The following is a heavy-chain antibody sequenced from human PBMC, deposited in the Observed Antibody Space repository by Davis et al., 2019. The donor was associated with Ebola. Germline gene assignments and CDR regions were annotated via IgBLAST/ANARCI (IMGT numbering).Heavy chain of an antibody. CDR3: ARTAMTSISDLGLGYNYFDP. Sequence: MPGGSLRLSCAIYGGSFRGYFWSWIRQFPGKGMEWIGHINAGVTSYNPSLESRFTISMDTSKNEFYLRLDSVTAADTAVYYCARTAMTSISDLGLGYNYFDPWGQGSLVTVSS. J-gene: IGHJ5*02. CDR1: GGSFRGYF. V-gene: IGHV4-34*01. CDR2: INAGVT. D-gene: IGHD2-21*02.